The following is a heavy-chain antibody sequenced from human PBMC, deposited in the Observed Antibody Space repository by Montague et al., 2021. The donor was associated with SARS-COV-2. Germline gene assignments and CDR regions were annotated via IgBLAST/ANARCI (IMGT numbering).Heavy chain of an antibody. CDR2: ISSNGGST. CDR1: GFTFSSYA. J-gene: IGHJ4*02. D-gene: IGHD6-6*01. CDR3: ARTRIAARPYFDY. V-gene: IGHV3-64*01. Sequence: SLRLSCAASGFTFSSYAMRWVRQAPGKGLEYVSAISSNGGSTYYANSVKGRFTISRDNSKNTLYLQMGSLRAEDMAVYYCARTRIAARPYFDYWGQGTLVTVSS.